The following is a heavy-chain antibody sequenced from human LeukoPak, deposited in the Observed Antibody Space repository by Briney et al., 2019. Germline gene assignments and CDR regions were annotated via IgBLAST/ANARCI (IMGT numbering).Heavy chain of an antibody. Sequence: GASVKVSCKASGYTFTNYGITWVRQAPGQGLEWMGWISGYSGNANYAQKLQGRVTMTTDTFTSTAYMELRSLRSDDTAVYYCARDGIGVAGTFDYWGQGTLVTVSS. V-gene: IGHV1-18*01. CDR3: ARDGIGVAGTFDY. J-gene: IGHJ4*02. CDR2: ISGYSGNA. CDR1: GYTFTNYG. D-gene: IGHD6-19*01.